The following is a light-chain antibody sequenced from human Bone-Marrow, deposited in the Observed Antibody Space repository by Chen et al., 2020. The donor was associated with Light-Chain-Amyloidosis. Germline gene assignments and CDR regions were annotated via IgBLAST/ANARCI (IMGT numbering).Light chain of an antibody. V-gene: IGKV3-20*01. CDR3: QQYGTSPLT. Sequence: EIVLPQSPGTLSLSPGEGANLSCRASQTISSNYLTWYQQKFGQAPGLLIYGSSSRATGIPDRFTGSGSGTDFTLTINRLEPEDFAMYYCQQYGTSPLTFGGGTKVEIK. J-gene: IGKJ4*01. CDR2: GSS. CDR1: QTISSNY.